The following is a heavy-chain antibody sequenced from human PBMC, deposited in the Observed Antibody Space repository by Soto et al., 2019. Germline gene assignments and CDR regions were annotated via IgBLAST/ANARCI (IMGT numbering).Heavy chain of an antibody. Sequence: EVQLVESGGGLVQPGRSLRLSCAASGFTFDDYAMHWVRQAPGKGLEWVSGSSWNSGSIGYADSVKGRFTIYRDNAKNALYRQMNSLRAEATALYYCAKSLGSYFAYGGQGTLVPVSS. CDR3: AKSLGSYFAY. CDR1: GFTFDDYA. D-gene: IGHD3-16*01. CDR2: SSWNSGSI. V-gene: IGHV3-9*01. J-gene: IGHJ4*02.